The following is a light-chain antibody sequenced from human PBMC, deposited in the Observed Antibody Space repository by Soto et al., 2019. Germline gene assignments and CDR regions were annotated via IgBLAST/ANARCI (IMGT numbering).Light chain of an antibody. V-gene: IGKV3-15*01. Sequence: EIVMTQSPATLSVSPGERATLSCRASQSVSSNLAWYQQKPGQAPRLLIYGASTRATGIPARFSGSGSGTEFTLTISSLQSEEFAVYYCQQYNNWPTFGKGTKVEIK. CDR1: QSVSSN. CDR2: GAS. J-gene: IGKJ1*01. CDR3: QQYNNWPT.